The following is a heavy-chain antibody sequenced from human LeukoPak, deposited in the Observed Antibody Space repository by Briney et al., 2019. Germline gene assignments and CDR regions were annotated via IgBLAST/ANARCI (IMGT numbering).Heavy chain of an antibody. J-gene: IGHJ6*02. CDR3: ARRIGYCSSTSCPYPHYYGMDV. CDR1: GYTFTSYG. V-gene: IGHV1-18*01. D-gene: IGHD2-2*01. Sequence: ASVKVSCKASGYTFTSYGISWVRQAPGQGLEWMGWISAYNGNTNYAQKLQGRVTMTTDTSTSTAYMELRSLRSDDTAVYYCARRIGYCSSTSCPYPHYYGMDVWGQGTTVTVSS. CDR2: ISAYNGNT.